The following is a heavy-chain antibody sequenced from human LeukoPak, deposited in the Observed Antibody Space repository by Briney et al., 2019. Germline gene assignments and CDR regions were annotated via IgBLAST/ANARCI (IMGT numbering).Heavy chain of an antibody. V-gene: IGHV3-11*01. J-gene: IGHJ4*02. CDR3: AREFQGDYDYVWGSYRPYFDY. CDR2: VSSSGSTI. D-gene: IGHD3-16*02. CDR1: GFTVSSNY. Sequence: GGSLRLSCAASGFTVSSNYMSWIRQAPGKGLERVSYVSSSGSTIYYADSVKGRFTISRDNAKNSLYLQMNSLRAEDTAVYYCAREFQGDYDYVWGSYRPYFDYWGQGTLVTVSS.